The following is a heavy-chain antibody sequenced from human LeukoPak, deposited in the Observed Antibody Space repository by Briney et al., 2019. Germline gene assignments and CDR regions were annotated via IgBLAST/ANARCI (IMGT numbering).Heavy chain of an antibody. J-gene: IGHJ4*02. Sequence: GGSLRLSCAASGFTFSSYAMSWVRQAPGKGLEWVSAISGSGGSTYYADSVKGRFTISRDNAKNSLYLQMNSLRAEDTAVYYCARDICSGGSCYFDYWGQGTLVTVSS. CDR1: GFTFSSYA. CDR2: ISGSGGST. V-gene: IGHV3-23*01. CDR3: ARDICSGGSCYFDY. D-gene: IGHD2-15*01.